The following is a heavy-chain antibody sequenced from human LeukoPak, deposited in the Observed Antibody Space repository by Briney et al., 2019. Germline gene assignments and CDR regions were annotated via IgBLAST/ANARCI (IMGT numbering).Heavy chain of an antibody. CDR2: ISGSGDST. D-gene: IGHD2-15*01. CDR1: EFTFSSYA. J-gene: IGHJ4*02. V-gene: IGHV3-23*01. CDR3: AKEDCSGGRCYSLHY. Sequence: GGSLRLSCAASEFTFSSYAMSWVRQAPGKGLEWVSAISGSGDSTYYADSVKGRFTISRDNAKNSLYLQMNSLRAEDAAVYYCAKEDCSGGRCYSLHYWGQGTLVTVSS.